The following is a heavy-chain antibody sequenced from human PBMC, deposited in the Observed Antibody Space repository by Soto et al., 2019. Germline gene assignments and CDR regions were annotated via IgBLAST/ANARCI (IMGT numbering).Heavy chain of an antibody. Sequence: GASVKVSCKASGYTFTSYGISWVRQAPGQGLEWMGWINAGNGNTKYSQKFQGRVTITRDTSASTAYMELSSLRSEDTAVYYCARVGCSGGSCYRSYYFDYWGQGTLVTVSS. V-gene: IGHV1-3*01. CDR3: ARVGCSGGSCYRSYYFDY. J-gene: IGHJ4*02. CDR2: INAGNGNT. D-gene: IGHD2-15*01. CDR1: GYTFTSYG.